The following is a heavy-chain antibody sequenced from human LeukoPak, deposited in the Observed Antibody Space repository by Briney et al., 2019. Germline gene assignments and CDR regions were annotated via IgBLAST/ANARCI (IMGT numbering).Heavy chain of an antibody. V-gene: IGHV3-21*01. CDR2: ISGSSSYI. J-gene: IGHJ3*02. CDR3: ASRYCTSTRCYTVLGAFDI. D-gene: IGHD2-2*02. CDR1: GSTFTSYS. Sequence: PGGSLRLSCAASGSTFTSYSMNWVRQAPGKGLEWVSSISGSSSYIFYADSVKGRFTISRDNAKNSLLLQMNSLRAEDTAVYYCASRYCTSTRCYTVLGAFDIWGQGTMVTVSS.